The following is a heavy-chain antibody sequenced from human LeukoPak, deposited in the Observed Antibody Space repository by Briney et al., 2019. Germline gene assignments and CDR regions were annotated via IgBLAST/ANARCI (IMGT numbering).Heavy chain of an antibody. CDR3: ARVKRVLITTNDAFDI. V-gene: IGHV4-59*11. J-gene: IGHJ3*02. CDR1: GGHINTHY. CDR2: IYYSGSS. D-gene: IGHD3-22*01. Sequence: PSETLSLTYTVSGGHINTHYWRWIPPPPGEGLEWRVYIYYSGSSNYSPSLKSRVTITVDASKNKFSLRLTSVAAADTAVYYCARVKRVLITTNDAFDIWGQGTMVTVSS.